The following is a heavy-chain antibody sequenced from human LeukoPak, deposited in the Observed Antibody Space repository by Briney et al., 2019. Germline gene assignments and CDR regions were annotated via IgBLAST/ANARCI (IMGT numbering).Heavy chain of an antibody. V-gene: IGHV4-59*04. CDR2: FYYTGST. D-gene: IGHD3-3*01. Sequence: SETLSLTCTVSGDSVSHYYWNWIRQPPGKALEWIGTFYYTGSTSHNPSLKSRATMSVDTSNKQFSLKLTSVTAADTAVYYCARYFFDLTSGSYMTVSYSHYYMDVWGKGTTVTVSS. CDR3: ARYFFDLTSGSYMTVSYSHYYMDV. CDR1: GDSVSHYY. J-gene: IGHJ6*03.